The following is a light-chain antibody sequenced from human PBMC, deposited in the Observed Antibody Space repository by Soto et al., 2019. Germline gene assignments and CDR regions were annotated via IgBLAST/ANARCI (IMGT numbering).Light chain of an antibody. J-gene: IGLJ1*01. Sequence: QSALTQPASVSGSPGQSITISCTEIRSDVGNYNLVSWYQQHPGKAPKLIIYEGSKRPSGVSNRFSGSKSGNTASLTISGLQAEDEADYYCCSYVGSSAYVFGPGTKLTVL. CDR2: EGS. V-gene: IGLV2-23*01. CDR1: RSDVGNYNL. CDR3: CSYVGSSAYV.